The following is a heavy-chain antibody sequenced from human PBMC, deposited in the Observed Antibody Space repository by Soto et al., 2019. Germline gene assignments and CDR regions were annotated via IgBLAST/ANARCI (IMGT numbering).Heavy chain of an antibody. CDR1: EFTFSSYS. CDR3: ATYCSSASCSSYYGMDV. J-gene: IGHJ6*02. Sequence: EVQLVESGGGLVKPGGSLRLSCAASEFTFSSYSMNWVRQAPGKGLEWVSPISSSGSSIFYADSVKGRFTISRDNAKNSLYLQMNSLGAEDTAVYYCATYCSSASCSSYYGMDVWGQGTTVTVSS. D-gene: IGHD2-2*01. CDR2: ISSSGSSI. V-gene: IGHV3-21*01.